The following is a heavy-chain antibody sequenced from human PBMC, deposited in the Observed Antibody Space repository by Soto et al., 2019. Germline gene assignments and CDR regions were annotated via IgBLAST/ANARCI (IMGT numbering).Heavy chain of an antibody. Sequence: GGSLRLSCAASGFTVSSNYMSWVRQAPGKGLEWVSVIYSGGSTYYADSVKGRFTISRDNSKNTLYLQMNSLRAEDTAVYYCVRETVDTAMDSGYYYYGMDVWGQGTTVTVSS. CDR1: GFTVSSNY. D-gene: IGHD5-18*01. J-gene: IGHJ6*02. CDR2: IYSGGST. V-gene: IGHV3-53*01. CDR3: VRETVDTAMDSGYYYYGMDV.